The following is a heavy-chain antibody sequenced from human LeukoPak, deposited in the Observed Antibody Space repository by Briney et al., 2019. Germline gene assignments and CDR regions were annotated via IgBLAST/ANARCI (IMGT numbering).Heavy chain of an antibody. D-gene: IGHD5-12*01. J-gene: IGHJ4*02. CDR2: ISGSGTTI. CDR3: ARDIMYSGYGYVFDY. Sequence: GGSLRLSCAASGFTFSDYYMSWIRQAPGKGLEWVSYISGSGTTIYYADSVKGRFTISRDNAKNTLYLQMNSLRAEDTAVYYCARDIMYSGYGYVFDYWGQGTLVTVSS. CDR1: GFTFSDYY. V-gene: IGHV3-11*04.